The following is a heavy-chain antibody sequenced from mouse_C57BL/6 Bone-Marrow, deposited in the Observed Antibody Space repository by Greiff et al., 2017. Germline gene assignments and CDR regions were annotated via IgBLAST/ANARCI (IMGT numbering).Heavy chain of an antibody. CDR3: ARHNGSSYGFAY. D-gene: IGHD1-1*01. V-gene: IGHV5-12*01. J-gene: IGHJ3*01. CDR2: ISNGGGST. CDR1: GFTFSDYY. Sequence: EVMLVESGGGLVQPGGSLKLSCAASGFTFSDYYMYWVRQTPEKRLEWVAYISNGGGSTYYPDTVKGRFTISRDNAKNTLYLQISRLKSEDTAMYYCARHNGSSYGFAYWGQGTLVTVSA.